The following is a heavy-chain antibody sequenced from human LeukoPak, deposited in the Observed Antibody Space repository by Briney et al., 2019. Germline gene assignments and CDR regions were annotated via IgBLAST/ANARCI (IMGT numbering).Heavy chain of an antibody. CDR2: INLDGSER. Sequence: PGGSLRLSCEASGSLFSNSWMSWVRQAPGKGLEWVANINLDGSERNYVDSVKGRLTISRDNAKDSLYLQVNGLRAEDTAVYFCVRDRGYSSFDYWGQGTLVTVSS. V-gene: IGHV3-7*03. CDR1: GSLFSNSW. J-gene: IGHJ4*02. D-gene: IGHD3-22*01. CDR3: VRDRGYSSFDY.